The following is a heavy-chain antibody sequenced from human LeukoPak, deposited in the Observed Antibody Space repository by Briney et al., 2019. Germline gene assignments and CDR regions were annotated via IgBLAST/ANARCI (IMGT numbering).Heavy chain of an antibody. V-gene: IGHV3-7*03. D-gene: IGHD2-2*01. CDR1: GFTFSSYW. CDR3: ARGRVVVVPAAIYY. Sequence: GGSLRLSCAASGFTFSSYWMSWVRQAPGKGLEWVANIKQDGSVKYYVDSVKGRFTISRDNAKNSLYLQMNSLRAEDTAVYYCARGRVVVVPAAIYYWGQGTLVTVSS. CDR2: IKQDGSVK. J-gene: IGHJ4*02.